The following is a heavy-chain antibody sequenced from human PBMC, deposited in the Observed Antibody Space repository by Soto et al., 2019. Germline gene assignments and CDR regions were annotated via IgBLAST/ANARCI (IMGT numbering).Heavy chain of an antibody. CDR2: ISAYNGNT. D-gene: IGHD3-3*01. CDR3: ARMAYDFWSGYSPYYYYGMDV. J-gene: IGHJ6*02. Sequence: ASVKVSCKASGYTFTSYGISWVRQAPGQGLEWMGWISAYNGNTNYAQKLQGRVTMTTDTSTSTAYMELSSLRSDDTAVYYCARMAYDFWSGYSPYYYYGMDVWGQGTTVTVSS. V-gene: IGHV1-18*01. CDR1: GYTFTSYG.